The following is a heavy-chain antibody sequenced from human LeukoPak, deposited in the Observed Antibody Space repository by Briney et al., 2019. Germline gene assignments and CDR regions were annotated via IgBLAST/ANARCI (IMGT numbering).Heavy chain of an antibody. D-gene: IGHD4-17*01. CDR3: AKGVPLYGDSPDAFDI. J-gene: IGHJ3*02. Sequence: PGGSLILSCAASGFTFSSYAMSWVRQAPGKGLEWVSAISGSGGSTYYADSVKGRFTISRDNSKNTLYLQMNSLRAEDTAVYYCAKGVPLYGDSPDAFDIWGQGTMVTVSS. CDR2: ISGSGGST. V-gene: IGHV3-23*01. CDR1: GFTFSSYA.